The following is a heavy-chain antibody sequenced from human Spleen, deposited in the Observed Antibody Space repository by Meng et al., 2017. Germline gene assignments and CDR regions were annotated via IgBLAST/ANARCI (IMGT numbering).Heavy chain of an antibody. CDR3: ARDGVVGAVNWFDP. V-gene: IGHV4-4*03. D-gene: IGHD1-26*01. CDR1: FGPIVSRTG. Sequence: VMLLRPLALTVPGPFGPIVSRTGWSWVPQPPGKGLEWIGEIYHSGTTNYNPSLKSRVTISVAKSKNQFSLKLSSVTAADTAVYYCARDGVVGAVNWFDPWGQGTLVTVSS. J-gene: IGHJ5*02. CDR2: IYHSGTT.